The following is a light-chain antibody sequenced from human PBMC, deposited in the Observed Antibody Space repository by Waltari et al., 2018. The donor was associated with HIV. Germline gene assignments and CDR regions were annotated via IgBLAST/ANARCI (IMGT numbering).Light chain of an antibody. J-gene: IGLJ3*02. V-gene: IGLV1-40*01. CDR2: GNS. CDR3: QSYDSSLSGPWV. Sequence: QSVLTQPPSVSGAPGQRVTISCTGSSSTIGAGYDLPWYQQLPGTAPKLLIYGNSNRPSGVPDRFSGSKSGTSASLAITGLQAEDEADYYCQSYDSSLSGPWVFGGGTKLTVL. CDR1: SSTIGAGYD.